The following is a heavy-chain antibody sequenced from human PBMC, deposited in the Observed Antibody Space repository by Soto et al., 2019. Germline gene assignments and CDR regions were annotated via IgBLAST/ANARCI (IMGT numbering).Heavy chain of an antibody. J-gene: IGHJ6*02. D-gene: IGHD3-9*01. CDR1: GGSISSYY. CDR2: IHYSGST. Sequence: QVQLQESGPGLVKPSETLSLTCTVSGGSISSYYWSWVRQPPGKGLEWIGYIHYSGSTNYNPSLKSRVTISIDTSKNQFSLSLTSVTAADTAVYYCARQLNDILTGHYNYGLDVWGQGTTVTVSS. V-gene: IGHV4-59*08. CDR3: ARQLNDILTGHYNYGLDV.